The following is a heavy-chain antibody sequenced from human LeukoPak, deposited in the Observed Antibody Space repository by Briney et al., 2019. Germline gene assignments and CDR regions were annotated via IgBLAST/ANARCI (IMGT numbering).Heavy chain of an antibody. Sequence: GGSLRLSCAASGFTVSSNYMSWVRRAPGKGLEWVSVIYSGGSTYYADSVKGRFTISRDNSKNTLYLQMNSLRAEDTAVYYCASTVDTAMVYYYYGMDVWGQGTTVTVSS. D-gene: IGHD5-18*01. J-gene: IGHJ6*02. CDR3: ASTVDTAMVYYYYGMDV. V-gene: IGHV3-66*02. CDR1: GFTVSSNY. CDR2: IYSGGST.